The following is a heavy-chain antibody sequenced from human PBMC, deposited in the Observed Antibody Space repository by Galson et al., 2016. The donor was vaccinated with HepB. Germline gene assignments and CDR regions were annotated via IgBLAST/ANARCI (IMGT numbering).Heavy chain of an antibody. CDR3: AKDIIVWGGKCSGGICYSGFDF. CDR2: ISWNSGSI. D-gene: IGHD2-15*01. CDR1: GFTFDDYA. V-gene: IGHV3-9*01. J-gene: IGHJ4*02. Sequence: SLRLSCAASGFTFDDYAMHWVRQAPGKGLGWVSGISWNSGSIGYADSVKGRFTISRDNAKNSLYLQMNSLRAEATALYYCAKDIIVWGGKCSGGICYSGFDFWGQGTLVTVSS.